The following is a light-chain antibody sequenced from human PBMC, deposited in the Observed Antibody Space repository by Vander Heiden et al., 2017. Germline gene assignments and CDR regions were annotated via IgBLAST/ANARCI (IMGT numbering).Light chain of an antibody. J-gene: IGKJ3*01. CDR3: QQYNDWPPVT. CDR1: QSVSTN. Sequence: DIILTQSPGTLSVSPGETATLSCRARQSVSTNLAWYQQKPGQAPRLLIYGAVNRATGVPDRFRGSGIGTEFTLTISSLQSEDFAVHYCQQYNDWPPVTFGPGTKVDVK. V-gene: IGKV3-15*01. CDR2: GAV.